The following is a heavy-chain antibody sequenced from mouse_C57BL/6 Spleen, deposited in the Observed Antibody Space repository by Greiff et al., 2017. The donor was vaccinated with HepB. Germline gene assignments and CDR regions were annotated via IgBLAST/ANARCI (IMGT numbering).Heavy chain of an antibody. CDR3: ARSNYYGSSYPYAMDY. V-gene: IGHV5-17*01. D-gene: IGHD1-1*01. CDR1: GFTFSDYG. J-gene: IGHJ4*01. Sequence: EVQGVESGGGLVKPGGSLKLSCAASGFTFSDYGMHWVRQAPEKGLEWVAYISSGSSTIYYADTVKGRCTISRDNAKNNLFLQMTSLRSEDTAMYYCARSNYYGSSYPYAMDYWGQGTSVTVSS. CDR2: ISSGSSTI.